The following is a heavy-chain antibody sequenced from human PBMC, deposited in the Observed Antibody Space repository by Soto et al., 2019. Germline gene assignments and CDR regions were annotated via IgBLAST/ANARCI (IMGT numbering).Heavy chain of an antibody. V-gene: IGHV3-33*01. CDR3: ATSLQWPVYFDY. Sequence: PGGSLRLSCAASGFTFSSYAMHWVRQAPGKGLEWVAVIWYDGSNKYYADSVKGRFTISRDNSKNTLYLQMNSLRAEDTAVYYCATSLQWPVYFDYWGQGTLVTVSS. J-gene: IGHJ4*02. CDR1: GFTFSSYA. D-gene: IGHD6-19*01. CDR2: IWYDGSNK.